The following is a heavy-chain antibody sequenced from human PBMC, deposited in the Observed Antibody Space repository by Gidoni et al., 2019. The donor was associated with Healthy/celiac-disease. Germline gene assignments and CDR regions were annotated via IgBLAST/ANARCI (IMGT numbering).Heavy chain of an antibody. CDR2: MNPNSGNT. CDR3: ARVYDFWSGYYSDYYYYGMDV. Sequence: QVQLVQSGAEVKKPGSSVKFSCKASGYTFTSYDITCVRQATGQGLEWMGWMNPNSGNTGYAQKFQGRVTMTRNTSISTAYMELSSLRSEDTAVYYCARVYDFWSGYYSDYYYYGMDVWGQGTTVTVSS. V-gene: IGHV1-8*01. J-gene: IGHJ6*02. D-gene: IGHD3-3*01. CDR1: GYTFTSYD.